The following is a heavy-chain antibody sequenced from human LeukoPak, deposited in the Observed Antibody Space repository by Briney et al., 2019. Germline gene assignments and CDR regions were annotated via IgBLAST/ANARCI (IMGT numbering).Heavy chain of an antibody. V-gene: IGHV1-18*01. Sequence: ASVKVSCKASGYTFTSYGISWVRQAPGQGLEWMGWISAYNGNTNYAQKLQGRVTMTTDTSTSTAYMELRGLRSDDTAVYYCARLATYYDFWSGYHNWFDPWGQGTLVTVSS. CDR3: ARLATYYDFWSGYHNWFDP. D-gene: IGHD3-3*01. CDR1: GYTFTSYG. J-gene: IGHJ5*02. CDR2: ISAYNGNT.